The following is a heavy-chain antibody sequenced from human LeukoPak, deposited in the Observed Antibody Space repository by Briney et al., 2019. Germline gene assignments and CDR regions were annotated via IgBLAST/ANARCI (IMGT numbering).Heavy chain of an antibody. V-gene: IGHV4-59*01. D-gene: IGHD3-22*01. CDR2: IYYSGST. Sequence: SETLSLTCTVSGGSLSSYYWSWIRQPPGKGLEWIGYIYYSGSTNYNPSLKSRVTISVDTSKNQFSLKLSFVTAADTAVYYCAREVNYYDSSGFDYWGQGTLVTVSS. CDR1: GGSLSSYY. J-gene: IGHJ4*02. CDR3: AREVNYYDSSGFDY.